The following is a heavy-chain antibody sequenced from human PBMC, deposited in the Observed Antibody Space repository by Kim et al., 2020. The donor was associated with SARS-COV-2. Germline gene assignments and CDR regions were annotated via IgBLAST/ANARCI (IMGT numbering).Heavy chain of an antibody. CDR3: ARAAIFGTWDY. Sequence: SETLSLTCTVSGGSISSYYWSWIRQPPGKGLEWIGYIYYGGSTNYNPSLKSRVTISVDTSKNQFSLKLSSVTAADTAVYYCARAAIFGTWDYWGQGTLVTVSS. CDR1: GGSISSYY. D-gene: IGHD3-3*01. V-gene: IGHV4-59*01. CDR2: IYYGGST. J-gene: IGHJ4*02.